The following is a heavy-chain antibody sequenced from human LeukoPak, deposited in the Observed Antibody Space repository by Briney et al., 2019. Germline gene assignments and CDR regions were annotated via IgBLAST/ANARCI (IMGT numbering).Heavy chain of an antibody. V-gene: IGHV3-21*01. CDR3: ARVKEASAFDV. CDR2: ISRTGSYI. CDR1: GFTFSSYS. D-gene: IGHD5-12*01. J-gene: IGHJ3*01. Sequence: GGSLRLSCAASGFTFSSYSTNWVRQAPGKGLEWVSSISRTGSYIYYADLVKGRFTISRDNAKNSLYLQMNSLRAEDTAVYYCARVKEASAFDVWGQGTMVTVSS.